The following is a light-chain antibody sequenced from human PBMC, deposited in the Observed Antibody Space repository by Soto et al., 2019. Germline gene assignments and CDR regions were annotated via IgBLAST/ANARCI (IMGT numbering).Light chain of an antibody. CDR2: GAS. CDR3: QQSYSTLRGT. V-gene: IGKV3-20*01. CDR1: QSISSSY. J-gene: IGKJ1*01. Sequence: EIVLTQSPGTLSLSPGKRATLSCRASQSISSSYLAWYQQRPGQAPRLLIYGASSRATGIPARFSGSGSGTDFTLTISSLQPEDFATYYCQQSYSTLRGTFGQGTKVDIK.